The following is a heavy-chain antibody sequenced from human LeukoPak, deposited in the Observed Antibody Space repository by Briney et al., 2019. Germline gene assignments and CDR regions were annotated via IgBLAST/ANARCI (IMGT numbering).Heavy chain of an antibody. Sequence: SETQSLTCTVSGGSISSSSYYWGWIRQPPGKGLEWIGSIYYSGSTYYNPSLKSRVTLSVDTSKNQFSLKLSSVTAADTAVYYCARQAYGSGKHDYWGQGTLVTVSS. J-gene: IGHJ4*02. V-gene: IGHV4-39*01. D-gene: IGHD3-10*01. CDR2: IYYSGST. CDR1: GGSISSSSYY. CDR3: ARQAYGSGKHDY.